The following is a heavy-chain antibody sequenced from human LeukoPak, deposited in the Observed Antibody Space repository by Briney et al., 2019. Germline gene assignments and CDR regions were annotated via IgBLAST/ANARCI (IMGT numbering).Heavy chain of an antibody. V-gene: IGHV4-39*07. CDR1: GGSISSSSYY. CDR2: IYYSGTT. CDR3: ARAGYEYSSSLSYYYYMDV. J-gene: IGHJ6*03. D-gene: IGHD6-6*01. Sequence: SETLSLTCTVSGGSISSSSYYWGWIRQPPGKGLEWIGSIYYSGTTYYNPSLKSRVTISVDTSKNQFSLKLSSVTAADTAVYYCARAGYEYSSSLSYYYYMDVWGKGTTVTVSS.